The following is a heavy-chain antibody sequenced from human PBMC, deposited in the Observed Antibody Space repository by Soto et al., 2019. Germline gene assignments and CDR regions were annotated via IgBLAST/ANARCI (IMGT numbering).Heavy chain of an antibody. CDR1: GFTFSGSW. V-gene: IGHV3-74*01. CDR2: INGAGSGT. J-gene: IGHJ4*02. D-gene: IGHD3-3*01. Sequence: EVQLVESGGGLVQPGGSLRLSCAASGFTFSGSWMHWVRQAPGKGLVWVSRINGAGSGTSYADFVKGRFTISRDDAKNTLFLQMNGLRAEDTAVYDCARGIFGSGTANDYWGQGTLVTVSS. CDR3: ARGIFGSGTANDY.